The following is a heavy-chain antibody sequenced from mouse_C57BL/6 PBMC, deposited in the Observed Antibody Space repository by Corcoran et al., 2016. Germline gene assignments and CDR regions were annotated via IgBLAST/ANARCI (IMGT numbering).Heavy chain of an antibody. CDR1: GYTCTSYD. CDR2: IYPRDGST. Sequence: QVQLQQSGPELVKPGASVKLSCKASGYTCTSYDINWVKQRPGQGLEWIGWIYPRDGSTKYNEKFKGKATLTVDTSSSTAYKELHSLTSEDSAVYFCARGDYYGSSYGYFDVWGTGTTVTVSS. CDR3: ARGDYYGSSYGYFDV. V-gene: IGHV1-85*01. J-gene: IGHJ1*03. D-gene: IGHD1-1*01.